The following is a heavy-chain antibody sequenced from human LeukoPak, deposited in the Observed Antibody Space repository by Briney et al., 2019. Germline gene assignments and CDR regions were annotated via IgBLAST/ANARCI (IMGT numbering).Heavy chain of an antibody. Sequence: GGSLRLSCAASGFTFSSYWMSWVRQAPGKGLEWVANIKQDGSEIYYLDSVKGRFTISRDNAKTSLYLQMNSLRAEDTAVYYCVRDGGNWNDAFDIWGHGTMVTVSS. V-gene: IGHV3-7*01. CDR2: IKQDGSEI. CDR1: GFTFSSYW. J-gene: IGHJ3*02. CDR3: VRDGGNWNDAFDI. D-gene: IGHD1-20*01.